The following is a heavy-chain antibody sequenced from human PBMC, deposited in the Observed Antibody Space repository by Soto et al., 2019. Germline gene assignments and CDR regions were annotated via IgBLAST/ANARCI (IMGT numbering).Heavy chain of an antibody. CDR2: IRTKTDGGTT. CDR1: GFRFPNAW. J-gene: IGHJ4*02. Sequence: GGSLSLSCAASGFRFPNAWMTWVRQAPGKGLEWVGRIRTKTDGGTTDYAAPVKGRFTISRDNAKNSVYLQMNSLRAEDTAVYYCAREALGVSATIHFDSWGPGTLVTVSS. D-gene: IGHD2-15*01. CDR3: AREALGVSATIHFDS. V-gene: IGHV3-15*05.